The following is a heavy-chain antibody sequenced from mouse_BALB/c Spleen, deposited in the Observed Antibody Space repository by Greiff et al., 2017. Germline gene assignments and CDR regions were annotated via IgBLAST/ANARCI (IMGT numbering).Heavy chain of an antibody. Sequence: VQLQESGAELVRPGASVTLSCKASGYTFTDYEMHWVKQTPVHGLEWIGAIDPETGGTAYNQKFTGKATLTADKSSSTAYMELRSLTSEDSAVYYCAAAYGNYAWFAYWGQGTLVTVSA. CDR3: AAAYGNYAWFAY. CDR1: GYTFTDYE. D-gene: IGHD2-1*01. V-gene: IGHV1-15*01. J-gene: IGHJ3*01. CDR2: IDPETGGT.